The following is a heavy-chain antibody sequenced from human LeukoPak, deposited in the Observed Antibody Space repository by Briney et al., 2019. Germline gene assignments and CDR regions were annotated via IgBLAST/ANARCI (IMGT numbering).Heavy chain of an antibody. V-gene: IGHV1-2*02. J-gene: IGHJ4*02. CDR3: ARDLSMVRGVIIPPSGY. CDR2: INPNSGGT. D-gene: IGHD3-10*01. CDR1: GYTFTGYY. Sequence: ASVKVSCKASGYTFTGYYMHWVRQAPGQGLEWMGWINPNSGGTNYAQKFQGRVTMTRDTSISTAYMELSRLRSDDTAVYYCARDLSMVRGVIIPPSGYWGQGTLVTVSS.